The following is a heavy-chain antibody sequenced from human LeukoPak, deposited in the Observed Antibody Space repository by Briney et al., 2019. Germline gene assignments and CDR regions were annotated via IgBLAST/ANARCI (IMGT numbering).Heavy chain of an antibody. CDR3: ARGAVLMVYAIDY. D-gene: IGHD2-8*01. CDR1: GFTFSSYG. V-gene: IGHV3-30*03. Sequence: GGSLRLSCAASGFTFSSYGMHWVRQAPGKGLEWVAVISYDGSNKYYADSVKGRFTISRDNSKNTLYLQMGSLRAEDMAVYYCARGAVLMVYAIDYWGQGTLVTVSS. CDR2: ISYDGSNK. J-gene: IGHJ4*02.